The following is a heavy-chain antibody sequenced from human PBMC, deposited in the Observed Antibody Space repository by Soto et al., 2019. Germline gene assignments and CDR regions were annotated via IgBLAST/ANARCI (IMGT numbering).Heavy chain of an antibody. J-gene: IGHJ6*02. CDR1: GGTFSSYA. V-gene: IGHV1-69*13. CDR2: IIPIFGTA. Sequence: SVEVSCKASGGTFSSYAISWVRQAPGQGLEWMGGIIPIFGTANYAQKFQGRVTITADESTSTAYMELSSLRSEDTAVYYCARGMEQLVPGYYYYGMDVWGQGTTVPVSS. CDR3: ARGMEQLVPGYYYYGMDV. D-gene: IGHD6-6*01.